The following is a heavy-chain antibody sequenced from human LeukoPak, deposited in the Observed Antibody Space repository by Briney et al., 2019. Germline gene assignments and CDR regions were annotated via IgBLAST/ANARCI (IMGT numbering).Heavy chain of an antibody. CDR1: GFTFSNFV. CDR3: AKISWGDNYDRGGYLLGGDY. Sequence: PGGSLRLSCAASGFTFSNFVMNWVRQAPGKGLEWVSSISPSNSYIYYADSVKGRFTISRDNAKNSLYLQLNSLRAEDTAVYYCAKISWGDNYDRGGYLLGGDYWGQGTLVTVSS. J-gene: IGHJ4*02. V-gene: IGHV3-21*01. CDR2: ISPSNSYI. D-gene: IGHD3-22*01.